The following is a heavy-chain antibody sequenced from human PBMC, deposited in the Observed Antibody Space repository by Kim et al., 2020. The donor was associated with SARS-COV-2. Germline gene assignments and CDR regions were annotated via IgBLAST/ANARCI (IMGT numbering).Heavy chain of an antibody. Sequence: GGSLRLSCAASGFTFSSYSMNWVRQAPGKGLEWVSYISSSSSTIYYADSVKGRFTISRDNAKNSLYLQMNSLRAEDTAVYYCAREGVGGDRHYYGMDVWGQGTTVTVSS. CDR2: ISSSSSTI. D-gene: IGHD2-21*02. J-gene: IGHJ6*02. CDR3: AREGVGGDRHYYGMDV. CDR1: GFTFSSYS. V-gene: IGHV3-48*04.